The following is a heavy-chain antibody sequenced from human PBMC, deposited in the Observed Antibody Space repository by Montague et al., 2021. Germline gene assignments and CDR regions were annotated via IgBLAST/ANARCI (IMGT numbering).Heavy chain of an antibody. Sequence: SETLSLTCTVSGGSTSSTSYYWGWIRQPPGKELEFIGVIYYNGSTYHNPSLKSRVTVSIDTSKNQFSLELISVTAADTAVYFCARSLYCKGGSCYSGFDPWGQGTLVTVSP. CDR2: IYYNGST. CDR3: ARSLYCKGGSCYSGFDP. V-gene: IGHV4-39*01. CDR1: GGSTSSTSYY. J-gene: IGHJ5*02. D-gene: IGHD2-15*01.